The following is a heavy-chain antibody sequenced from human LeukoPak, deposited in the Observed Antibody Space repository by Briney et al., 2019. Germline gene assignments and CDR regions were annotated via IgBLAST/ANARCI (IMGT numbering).Heavy chain of an antibody. D-gene: IGHD3-3*01. CDR1: GFTFSSYS. CDR2: ISSSSSYI. V-gene: IGHV3-21*01. CDR3: ARDGYDFWSTVAHDAFDI. J-gene: IGHJ3*02. Sequence: GGSLRLSCAASGFTFSSYSMNWVRQAPGKGLEWVSSISSSSSYIYYADSVKGRFTISRDNAKNSLYLQMNSLRAEDTAVYYCARDGYDFWSTVAHDAFDIWGQGTMVTVSS.